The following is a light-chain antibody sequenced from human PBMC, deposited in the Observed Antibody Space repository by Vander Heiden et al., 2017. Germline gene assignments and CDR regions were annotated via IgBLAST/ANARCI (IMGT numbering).Light chain of an antibody. CDR3: QQYNSPKT. V-gene: IGKV1-5*03. J-gene: IGKJ1*01. Sequence: DIQMTQSPSTLSASVGDRVTIPCRASQSISSWLAWYQQKPGKAPKLLIYKASSLESGVPSRFSGSGSGTEFTLTISSLQPDDFATYYCQQYNSPKTFGQGTKVEIK. CDR1: QSISSW. CDR2: KAS.